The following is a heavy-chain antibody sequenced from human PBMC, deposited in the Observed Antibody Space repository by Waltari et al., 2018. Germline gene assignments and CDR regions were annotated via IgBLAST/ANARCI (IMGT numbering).Heavy chain of an antibody. Sequence: QVQLQQWGAGLLKPSETLSLTCAVYGGSFSEYYWTWIRQPPGKGLEWRGELNHSGSTNYTPAHHSRFTISVDTSKNQFSLKLTSVTAAATAVYYCATPGPYYYYYMDVWGKGTTVTVSS. V-gene: IGHV4-34*02. CDR3: ATPGPYYYYYMDV. CDR1: GGSFSEYY. J-gene: IGHJ6*03. D-gene: IGHD7-27*01. CDR2: LNHSGST.